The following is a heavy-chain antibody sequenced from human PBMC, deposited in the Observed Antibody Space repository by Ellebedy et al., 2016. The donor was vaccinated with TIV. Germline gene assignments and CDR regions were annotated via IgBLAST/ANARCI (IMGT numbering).Heavy chain of an antibody. CDR2: IYSGGST. Sequence: PGGSLRISCSASGFTFSSYAMHWVRQAPGKGLEWVSVIYSGGSTYYADSVKGRFTISRDNSKNTLYLQMNSLRAEDTAVYYCARDSGRSGYVGYYYYGMDVWGQGTTVTVSS. V-gene: IGHV3-53*01. CDR1: GFTFSSYA. D-gene: IGHD5-12*01. J-gene: IGHJ6*02. CDR3: ARDSGRSGYVGYYYYGMDV.